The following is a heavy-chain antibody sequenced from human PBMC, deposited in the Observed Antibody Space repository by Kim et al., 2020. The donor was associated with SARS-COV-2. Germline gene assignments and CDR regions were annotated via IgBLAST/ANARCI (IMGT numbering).Heavy chain of an antibody. CDR3: ARGDSSGGEFDY. CDR2: IYTSGSN. D-gene: IGHD6-19*01. V-gene: IGHV4-61*02. CDR1: GGSISSGSYY. Sequence: SETLSLTCTVSGGSISSGSYYWSWIRQPAGKGLEWIGRIYTSGSNNYNPSLKSRVTISVDTSKNQFSLKLSSVTAADTAVYYCARGDSSGGEFDYWGQGTLVTVSS. J-gene: IGHJ4*02.